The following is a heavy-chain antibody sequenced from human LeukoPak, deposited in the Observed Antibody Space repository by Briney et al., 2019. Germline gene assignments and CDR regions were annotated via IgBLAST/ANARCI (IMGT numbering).Heavy chain of an antibody. CDR3: STSRPLQSFDC. D-gene: IGHD4-11*01. CDR1: GFTFSGYA. Sequence: GGSLRLSCAASGFTFSGYAMTWVRQAPGKGLEWVSTITTSGGSTYYADSVKGRFTISRDNSENTLYLQMKSLRAEDTAVYYCSTSRPLQSFDCWGQGTLVTVSS. V-gene: IGHV3-23*01. CDR2: ITTSGGST. J-gene: IGHJ4*02.